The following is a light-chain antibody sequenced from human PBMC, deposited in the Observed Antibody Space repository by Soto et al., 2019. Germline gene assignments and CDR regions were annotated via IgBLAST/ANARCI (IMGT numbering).Light chain of an antibody. V-gene: IGLV3-21*04. J-gene: IGLJ2*01. CDR1: NMGSKS. Sequence: SYELTQPPSVSVAPGKTARITCGGNNMGSKSVHWYQQKPGQAPVLVIYYDSDRPSGIPERFSGSNSGNTATLTISRVEAGDEADCYCQVWDSSSDHNVVFGGGTKLTVL. CDR2: YDS. CDR3: QVWDSSSDHNVV.